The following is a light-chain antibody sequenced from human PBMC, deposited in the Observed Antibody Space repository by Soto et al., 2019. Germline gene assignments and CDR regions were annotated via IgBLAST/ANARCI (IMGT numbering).Light chain of an antibody. CDR1: QSLLHSSGYNY. CDR3: MQALQTPRT. V-gene: IGKV2-28*01. CDR2: LGF. J-gene: IGKJ1*01. Sequence: DIVMTQSPLSLPVTPGESASISCRSSQSLLHSSGYNYLDWYLQEPGQSPQLLIYLGFSRASGVPDRFSGSGSGTDFTLKISRVEAEDVGVYYCMQALQTPRTFGQGTRVQV.